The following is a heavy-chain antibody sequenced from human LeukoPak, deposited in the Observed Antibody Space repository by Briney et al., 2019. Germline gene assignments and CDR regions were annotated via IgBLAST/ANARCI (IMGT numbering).Heavy chain of an antibody. V-gene: IGHV4-30-4*01. CDR2: AYYSGST. CDR1: GVSISSGDYY. D-gene: IGHD3-22*01. J-gene: IGHJ5*02. CDR3: ARPYYYDSRIDP. Sequence: SETLSLTCTVSGVSISSGDYYWSWIRQPPGKGLEWIGYAYYSGSTYYNPSLKSRVTISVDTSKNQFSLKLSSVTAADTAVYYCARPYYYDSRIDPWGQGTRVTVSS.